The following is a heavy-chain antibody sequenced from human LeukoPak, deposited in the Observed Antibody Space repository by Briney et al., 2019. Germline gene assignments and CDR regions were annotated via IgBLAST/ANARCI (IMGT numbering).Heavy chain of an antibody. J-gene: IGHJ4*02. D-gene: IGHD6-19*01. CDR2: INPSGGST. Sequence: ASVKVSCKASGYTFTSYYMHWVRQAPGQGLEWMGIINPSGGSTSYAQKFQGRVTITADESTSTAYMELSSLRSEDTAVYYCARGIAVACTSFDYWGQGTLVTVSS. CDR1: GYTFTSYY. V-gene: IGHV1-46*01. CDR3: ARGIAVACTSFDY.